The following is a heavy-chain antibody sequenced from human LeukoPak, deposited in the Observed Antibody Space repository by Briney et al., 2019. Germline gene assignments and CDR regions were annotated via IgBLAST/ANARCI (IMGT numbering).Heavy chain of an antibody. CDR1: GYTFTIYA. CDR3: ARGDYDILTGYGMDV. CDR2: IIPIFGTA. J-gene: IGHJ6*02. V-gene: IGHV1-69*13. D-gene: IGHD3-9*01. Sequence: SVNVSCKASGYTFTIYAISWVRQAPGQGLEWMGGIIPIFGTANYAQKFQGRVTITADESTSTAYMELSSLRSEDTAVYYCARGDYDILTGYGMDVWGQGTTVTVSS.